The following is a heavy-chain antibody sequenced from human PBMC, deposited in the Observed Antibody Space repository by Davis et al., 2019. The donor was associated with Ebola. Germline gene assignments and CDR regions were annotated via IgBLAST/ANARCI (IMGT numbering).Heavy chain of an antibody. CDR1: GGSFSGYY. V-gene: IGHV4-34*01. CDR3: ARAAARPRLYNWFDP. Sequence: SETLSLTCGVSGGSFSGYYWSWIRQSSGKGLEWIGEIDHGGSTYYNPSLRSRVTISVDTSKNQFSLKLSSVTAADTAVYYCARAAARPRLYNWFDPWGQGTLVTVSS. D-gene: IGHD6-6*01. CDR2: IDHGGST. J-gene: IGHJ5*02.